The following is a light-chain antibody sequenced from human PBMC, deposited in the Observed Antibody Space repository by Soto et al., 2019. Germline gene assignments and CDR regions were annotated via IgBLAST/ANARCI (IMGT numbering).Light chain of an antibody. CDR3: SSYGCINIVL. CDR2: EVN. V-gene: IGLV2-8*01. Sequence: QSALTQPPSASGSPGQSVTISCTGTSRDVGGYDYVSWYQQHPGKAPKPLIYEVNKRPSGVPDRFSGSKSGNTASLTVSGLQAEDEADYYCSSYGCINIVLFGGGTKLTVL. J-gene: IGLJ2*01. CDR1: SRDVGGYDY.